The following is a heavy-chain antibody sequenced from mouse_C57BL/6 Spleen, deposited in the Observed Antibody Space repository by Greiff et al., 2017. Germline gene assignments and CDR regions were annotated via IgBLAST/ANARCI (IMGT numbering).Heavy chain of an antibody. J-gene: IGHJ4*01. CDR2: INPSSGYT. Sequence: VKLQQSGAELARPGASVKMSCKASGYTFTSYSMHWVKQRPGQGLEWIGYINPSSGYTKYNQKFKDKATLTADKSSSTAYMQLSSLTSEDSAVYDCARPRSYSMDYWGQGTSVTVSS. CDR1: GYTFTSYS. V-gene: IGHV1-4*01. CDR3: ARPRSYSMDY.